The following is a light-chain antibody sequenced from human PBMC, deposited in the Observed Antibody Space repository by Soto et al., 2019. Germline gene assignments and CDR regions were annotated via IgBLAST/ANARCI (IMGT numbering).Light chain of an antibody. CDR2: LGS. CDR3: MQVLQAPPT. V-gene: IGKV2-28*01. CDR1: QSLLQSNGNNY. Sequence: DIVMTQSPLSLPVTPGETASISCRSSQSLLQSNGNNYLGWFMQKPGQSPQLLIYLGSSRASEVPDKFSVSGSCTDFALKNSRVEAEDVGIYYCMQVLQAPPTFGGGTKVEIK. J-gene: IGKJ4*01.